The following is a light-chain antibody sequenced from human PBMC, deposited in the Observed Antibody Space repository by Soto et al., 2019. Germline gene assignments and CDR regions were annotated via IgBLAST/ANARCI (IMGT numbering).Light chain of an antibody. V-gene: IGKV3-15*01. CDR2: DTS. CDR1: QSVSIK. CDR3: QQYNNWPPIT. J-gene: IGKJ5*01. Sequence: EIVTTQSPATLSMSPGGRATLSCRASQSVSIKLAWYQQRPGQAPRLLIYDTSNRATGIPARFSGSGSGTEFTLTISRLQSEDFAVYYCQQYNNWPPITFGQGTRLEIK.